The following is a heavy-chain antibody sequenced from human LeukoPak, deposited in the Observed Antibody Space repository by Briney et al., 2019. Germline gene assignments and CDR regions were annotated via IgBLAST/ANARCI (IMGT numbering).Heavy chain of an antibody. D-gene: IGHD3-3*01. Sequence: PSETLSLTCTVSGGSISSSSYYWGWIRQPPGKGLEWIGSIYYSGSTYYNPSLKSRVTISVDTSKNQFSLKLSSVTAADTAVYYCARVDTIFGVVTTNHDAFDIWGQGTMVTVSS. J-gene: IGHJ3*02. CDR1: GGSISSSSYY. CDR2: IYYSGST. CDR3: ARVDTIFGVVTTNHDAFDI. V-gene: IGHV4-39*01.